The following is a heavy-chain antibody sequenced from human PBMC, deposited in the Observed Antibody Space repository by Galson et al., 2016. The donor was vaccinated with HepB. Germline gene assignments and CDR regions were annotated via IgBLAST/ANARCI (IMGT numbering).Heavy chain of an antibody. Sequence: SLRLSCAGSGFTFRNYHMNWVRQTPGEGLEWVSSISSGSAYKYYADSVKGRFSIFRDNAKNSLYLQMNSLRVVDTAVYYCARPRDNYGHAIDIWGQGTMVTVSS. V-gene: IGHV3-21*01. CDR3: ARPRDNYGHAIDI. CDR2: ISSGSAYK. D-gene: IGHD3-10*01. CDR1: GFTFRNYH. J-gene: IGHJ3*02.